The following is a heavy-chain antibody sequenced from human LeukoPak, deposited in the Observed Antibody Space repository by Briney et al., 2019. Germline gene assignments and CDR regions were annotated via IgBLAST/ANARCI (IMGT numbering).Heavy chain of an antibody. CDR1: GFTFSSYS. D-gene: IGHD2-15*01. V-gene: IGHV3-21*01. J-gene: IGHJ3*02. CDR2: ISSSSSYI. Sequence: PGGSLRLSCAASGFTFSSYSMNWVRQAPGKGLEWVSSISSSSSYIYYADSVKGRFTISRDNAKNSLYLQMNSLRAEDTAVYYCAGYCSGGSCYSFDAFDIWGQGTMVTVSS. CDR3: AGYCSGGSCYSFDAFDI.